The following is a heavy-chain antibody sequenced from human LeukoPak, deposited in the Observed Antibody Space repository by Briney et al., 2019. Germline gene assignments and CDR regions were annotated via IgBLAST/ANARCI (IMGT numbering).Heavy chain of an antibody. CDR3: ARDVHSIAAAGTFDY. CDR1: GYTLTELS. CDR2: ISAYNGNT. J-gene: IGHJ4*02. D-gene: IGHD6-13*01. Sequence: APVKVSCKVSGYTLTELSMHWVRQAPGQGLEWMGWISAYNGNTNYAQKLQGRVTMTTDTSTSTAYMELRSLRSDDTAVYCARDVHSIAAAGTFDYWGQGTLVTVSS. V-gene: IGHV1-18*01.